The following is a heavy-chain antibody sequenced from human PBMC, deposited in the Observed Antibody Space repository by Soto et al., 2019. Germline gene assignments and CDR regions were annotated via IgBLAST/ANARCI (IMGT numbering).Heavy chain of an antibody. CDR3: ASWYYDTSGHDAFDI. J-gene: IGHJ3*02. CDR2: INPKSGGT. D-gene: IGHD3-22*01. V-gene: IGHV1-2*02. Sequence: ASVKVSCKASGYTFTSYGISWVRQAPGQGLEWMGWINPKSGGTSYAQKFQGRVIMARDTSITTAYMDLSSLRSDDTAVYYCASWYYDTSGHDAFDIWGQGTVVTVSS. CDR1: GYTFTSYG.